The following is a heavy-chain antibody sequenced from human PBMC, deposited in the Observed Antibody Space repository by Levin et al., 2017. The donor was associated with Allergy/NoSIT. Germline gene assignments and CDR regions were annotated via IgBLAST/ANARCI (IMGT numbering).Heavy chain of an antibody. CDR3: ARFVVTPVSYFYMDV. Sequence: GESLKISCKASGYTFKNYGISWVRQAPGQGLEWMGWISTHNGNTNYAQSFQGRVTMTTDTSTSTADMELRSLISADTAVYYCARFVVTPVSYFYMDVWGKGTTVTVSS. D-gene: IGHD2-2*01. CDR2: ISTHNGNT. CDR1: GYTFKNYG. V-gene: IGHV1-18*01. J-gene: IGHJ6*03.